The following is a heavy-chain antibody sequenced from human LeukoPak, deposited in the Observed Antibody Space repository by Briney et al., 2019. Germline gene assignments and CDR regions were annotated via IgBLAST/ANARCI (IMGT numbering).Heavy chain of an antibody. CDR2: NSGSGGST. J-gene: IGHJ4*02. CDR1: GFTFSSYG. D-gene: IGHD5-18*01. Sequence: GGSLRLSCAASGFTFSSYGMSWVRQAPGKGLEWVSGNSGSGGSTYYADSVKSRFTISRDNSKNTLYLQMNSLRVEDTAVYYCAKGGRGYSYGLGLDYWGQGTLVTVSS. CDR3: AKGGRGYSYGLGLDY. V-gene: IGHV3-23*01.